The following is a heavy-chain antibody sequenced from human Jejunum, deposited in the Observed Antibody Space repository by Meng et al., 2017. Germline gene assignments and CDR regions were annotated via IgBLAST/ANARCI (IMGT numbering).Heavy chain of an antibody. D-gene: IGHD3-16*01. CDR2: VSTDGTIT. CDR1: GFTFSSHW. Sequence: QLVGSGGGLFQPGGSLRLSFAASGFTFSSHWMHWVRQAPGKGLVWLSRVSTDGTITNYADSVKGRFTISRDNAKDTVFLEMNSLRVEDTAVYYCASDRITDWGQGTLVTVSS. V-gene: IGHV3-74*01. J-gene: IGHJ1*01. CDR3: ASDRITD.